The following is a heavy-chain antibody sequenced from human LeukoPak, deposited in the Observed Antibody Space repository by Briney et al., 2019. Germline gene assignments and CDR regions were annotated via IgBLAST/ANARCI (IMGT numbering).Heavy chain of an antibody. J-gene: IGHJ4*02. V-gene: IGHV3-21*06. CDR2: INAGGDDI. D-gene: IGHD2-21*01. Sequence: GGSLRLSCAASGFTFSTYSMNWVRQAPGKGLEWISSINAGGDDIYYRDSVKGRFTISRDNAKNSLYLQINSLRAEDTAVYHCVRGSLDGGADFDCWGQGTQVTVSS. CDR1: GFTFSTYS. CDR3: VRGSLDGGADFDC.